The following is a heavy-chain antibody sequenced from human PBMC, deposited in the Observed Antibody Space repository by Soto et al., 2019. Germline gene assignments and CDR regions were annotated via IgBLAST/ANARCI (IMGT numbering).Heavy chain of an antibody. J-gene: IGHJ5*02. V-gene: IGHV4-39*01. CDR2: IFYSGST. CDR1: GGSISTSRSY. Sequence: QLQLLESGPGLVKASETLSLTCNVSGGSISTSRSYWAWIRQPPGRGLEWLANIFYSGSTYYNPSLASRVAVSVDRSKTEFSLQLRSVTAADTALYYCARQPTTGDTDLWFDPWGQGTLVTVSS. D-gene: IGHD2-21*01. CDR3: ARQPTTGDTDLWFDP.